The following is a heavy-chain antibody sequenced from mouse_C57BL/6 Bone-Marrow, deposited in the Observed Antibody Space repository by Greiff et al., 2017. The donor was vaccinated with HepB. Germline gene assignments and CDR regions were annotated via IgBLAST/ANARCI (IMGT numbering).Heavy chain of an antibody. V-gene: IGHV1-82*01. Sequence: QVQLQQSGPELVKPGASVKISCKASGYAFSSSWMNWVKQRPGKGLEWIGRIYPGDGDTNYNGKFKGKATLTADKSSSTAYMQLSSLTSEDSAVYFCARSWGGLRLYWYFDVWGTGTTVTVSS. J-gene: IGHJ1*03. CDR2: IYPGDGDT. CDR3: ARSWGGLRLYWYFDV. CDR1: GYAFSSSW. D-gene: IGHD2-4*01.